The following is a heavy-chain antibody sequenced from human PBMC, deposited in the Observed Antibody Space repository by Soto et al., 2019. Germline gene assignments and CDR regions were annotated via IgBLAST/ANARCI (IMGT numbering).Heavy chain of an antibody. J-gene: IGHJ5*02. V-gene: IGHV4-31*03. CDR1: GGSISSGGYY. D-gene: IGHD3-16*02. CDR3: ARDPSIDVRYNWFDP. CDR2: IYYSGST. Sequence: SETLSLSCTVSGGSISSGGYYWSWIRQHPGKGLEWIGYIYYSGSTYYNPSLKSRVTISVDTSKNQFSLKLSSVTAADTAVYYCARDPSIDVRYNWFDPWGQGTLVTVSS.